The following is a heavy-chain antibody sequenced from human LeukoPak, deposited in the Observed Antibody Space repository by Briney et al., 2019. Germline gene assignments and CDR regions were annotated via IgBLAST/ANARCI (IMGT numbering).Heavy chain of an antibody. CDR3: ARGPDYCYYGMDV. CDR2: INSDGSST. J-gene: IGHJ6*02. Sequence: LINSDGSSTSYADSVKGRFTISRDNAKNTLYLQMNSLRAEDTAVYYCARGPDYCYYGMDVWGQGTTVTVSS. V-gene: IGHV3-74*01.